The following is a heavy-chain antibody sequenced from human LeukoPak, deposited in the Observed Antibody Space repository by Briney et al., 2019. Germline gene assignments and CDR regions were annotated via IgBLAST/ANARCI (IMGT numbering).Heavy chain of an antibody. J-gene: IGHJ6*03. CDR1: GFTFSSYG. CDR3: AKSGVSLAYYYYMDV. D-gene: IGHD3-10*01. V-gene: IGHV3-30*02. Sequence: GGSLRLSCAASGFTFSSYGMHWVRQAPGKGLEWVTFIPYDGSNKYYADSVKGRFTISRHNSKYTLYLQMNSLRAEDTAVYYCAKSGVSLAYYYYMDVWGKGTTVTVSS. CDR2: IPYDGSNK.